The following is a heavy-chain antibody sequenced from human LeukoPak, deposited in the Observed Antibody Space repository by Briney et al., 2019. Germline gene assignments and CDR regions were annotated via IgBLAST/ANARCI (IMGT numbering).Heavy chain of an antibody. D-gene: IGHD2-15*01. V-gene: IGHV4-4*07. Sequence: SETLSLTCTVSGGSISSYYWSWIRQPAGKGLEWIGRIYTSGSTNYNPSLKSRVTMSVDTSKNQFSLKLSSVTAADTAVYYCASITLGYCSGGSCCAAFDIWGQGTMVTVSS. J-gene: IGHJ3*02. CDR3: ASITLGYCSGGSCCAAFDI. CDR1: GGSISSYY. CDR2: IYTSGST.